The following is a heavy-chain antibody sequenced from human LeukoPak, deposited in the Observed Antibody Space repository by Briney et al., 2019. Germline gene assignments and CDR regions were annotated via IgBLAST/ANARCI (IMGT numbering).Heavy chain of an antibody. CDR1: GGSISSYY. Sequence: SETLSLTCTVSGGSISSYYWSWIRQPPGKGLEWIGYIYYSGSTNYNPSLKSRVTISVDTSKNQFSLKLSSVTAADTAVYYCARDGRGFGDFDYWGQGTLVTVSS. CDR2: IYYSGST. D-gene: IGHD3-10*01. J-gene: IGHJ4*02. V-gene: IGHV4-59*01. CDR3: ARDGRGFGDFDY.